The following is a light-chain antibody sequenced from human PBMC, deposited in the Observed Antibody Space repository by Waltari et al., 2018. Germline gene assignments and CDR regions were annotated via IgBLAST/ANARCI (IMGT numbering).Light chain of an antibody. CDR3: AVWDTSLNPV. CDR1: SSNIGKDS. Sequence: QSVLTQPPSVSAAPGQKVTISCSGSSSNIGKDSVSWSQHLPGTAPKLLIYEKNKRPAGIPDRFSGSKSGTSATLGITGLQTGDEADYYCAVWDTSLNPVFGGGTKLTVL. J-gene: IGLJ2*01. CDR2: EKN. V-gene: IGLV1-51*02.